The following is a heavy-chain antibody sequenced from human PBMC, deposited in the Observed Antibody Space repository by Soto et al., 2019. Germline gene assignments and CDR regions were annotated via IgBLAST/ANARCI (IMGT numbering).Heavy chain of an antibody. V-gene: IGHV1-69*06. Sequence: SVKVSCKASGGTFSSYAISWVRQAPGQGLEWMGGIIPIFGTANYAQKFQGRVTITADKSTSTAYMELSSLRSEDTAVYYCAREEDYLYFNYSGFDAFDIWGQGTMVTVSS. CDR2: IIPIFGTA. CDR1: GGTFSSYA. D-gene: IGHD4-4*01. CDR3: AREEDYLYFNYSGFDAFDI. J-gene: IGHJ3*02.